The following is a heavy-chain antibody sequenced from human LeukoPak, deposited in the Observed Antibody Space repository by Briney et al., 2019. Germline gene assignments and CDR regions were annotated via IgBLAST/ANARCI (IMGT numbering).Heavy chain of an antibody. CDR1: GGTFSSYA. V-gene: IGHV1-69*05. J-gene: IGHJ4*02. CDR3: AREGSSWYEFGY. Sequence: ASVTVSCTASGGTFSSYAISWVRQAPGQGLEWMGGIIPIFGTANYAQKFQGRVTMTTDTSTSTAYMELRSLRSDDTAVYYCAREGSSWYEFGYWGQGTLVTVSS. D-gene: IGHD6-13*01. CDR2: IIPIFGTA.